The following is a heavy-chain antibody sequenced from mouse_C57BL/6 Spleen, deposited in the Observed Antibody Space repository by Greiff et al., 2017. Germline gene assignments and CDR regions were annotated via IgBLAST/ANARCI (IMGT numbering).Heavy chain of an antibody. V-gene: IGHV1-77*01. CDR3: ARFGTANWDGRDWYMDV. D-gene: IGHD4-1*01. CDR2: IGPGSGST. Sequence: QVQLQQSGAELVKPGASVKISCKASGYTFTDYYINWVKQRPGQGLEWIGKIGPGSGSTYYNEKFKGKATLTVDKSSSTAYMQLSILTSEDYAVYFCARFGTANWDGRDWYMDVWGTGTTVTVSS. CDR1: GYTFTDYY. J-gene: IGHJ1*03.